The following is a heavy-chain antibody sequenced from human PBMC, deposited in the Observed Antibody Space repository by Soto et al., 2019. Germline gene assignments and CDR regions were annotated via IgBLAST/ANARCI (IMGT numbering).Heavy chain of an antibody. CDR1: DFALNSLA. Sequence: GGSLRLSCEASDFALNSLAMTWVRQAPGKGLEWVAVVSKDGSDKHYADSVKGRFTISRDNSENTLHLQMNSLRPEDTGVYYCARSYCGDNCALDYWGQGTPVTVSS. J-gene: IGHJ4*02. D-gene: IGHD2-21*02. CDR3: ARSYCGDNCALDY. V-gene: IGHV3-30-3*01. CDR2: VSKDGSDK.